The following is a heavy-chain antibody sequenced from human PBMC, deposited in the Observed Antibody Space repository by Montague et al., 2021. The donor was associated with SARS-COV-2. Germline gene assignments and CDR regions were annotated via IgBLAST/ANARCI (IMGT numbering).Heavy chain of an antibody. J-gene: IGHJ5*02. V-gene: IGHV4-39*01. CDR1: GDSISCPNCY. Sequence: SETLSLTCTVSGDSISCPNCYWGWIRQPPGKGLDWIGNIYNSGTTYYNPSLKSRLTISIDTSKNQFSLKLSSVTAADTAVYYCARHRNYGDHSLDNWFHPWGQGTLVTVSS. CDR3: ARHRNYGDHSLDNWFHP. D-gene: IGHD4-17*01. CDR2: IYNSGTT.